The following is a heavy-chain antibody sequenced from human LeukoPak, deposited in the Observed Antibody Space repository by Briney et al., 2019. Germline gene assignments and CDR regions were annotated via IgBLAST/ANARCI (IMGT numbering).Heavy chain of an antibody. J-gene: IGHJ6*02. D-gene: IGHD1-7*01. CDR2: ISTYNGNT. CDR1: GYTFTSYG. V-gene: IGHV1-18*01. CDR3: ARVYIPGTGPTYYYGMDV. Sequence: ASVKVSCKASGYTFTSYGITCVRQAPGQGLEWMGWISTYNGNTKYAQNLQGRVTMTTDTSTSAAYMELRSLRSDDTAVYYCARVYIPGTGPTYYYGMDVWGQGTTVTVSS.